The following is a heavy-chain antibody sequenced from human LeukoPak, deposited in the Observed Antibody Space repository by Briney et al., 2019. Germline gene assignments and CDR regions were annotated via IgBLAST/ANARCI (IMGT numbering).Heavy chain of an antibody. J-gene: IGHJ4*02. CDR3: ARHFFGLQSSGWSGLDY. Sequence: SETLSLTCTVSGGSISSYYWSWIRQPPGKGLEWIGYIYYSGSTNYNPSLKSRVTISVDTSKNQFSLKLSSVTAADTAVYYCARHFFGLQSSGWSGLDYWGQGTLVTVSS. V-gene: IGHV4-59*08. D-gene: IGHD6-19*01. CDR1: GGSISSYY. CDR2: IYYSGST.